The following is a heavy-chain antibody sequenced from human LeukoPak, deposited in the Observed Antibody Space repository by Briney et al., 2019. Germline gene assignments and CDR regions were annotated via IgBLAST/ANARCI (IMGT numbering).Heavy chain of an antibody. CDR3: ARPHYDSSGYSGFDY. CDR2: IYYSGNT. J-gene: IGHJ4*02. V-gene: IGHV4-39*01. D-gene: IGHD3-22*01. CDR1: GGSISSSRYY. Sequence: SETLSLTCTVSGGSISSSRYYWGWIRQPPGKGLEGIGSIYYSGNTYYNPSLKSRVTISVDTSKNPFSLKLSSVTAADTAVYYCARPHYDSSGYSGFDYWGQGTLVTVSS.